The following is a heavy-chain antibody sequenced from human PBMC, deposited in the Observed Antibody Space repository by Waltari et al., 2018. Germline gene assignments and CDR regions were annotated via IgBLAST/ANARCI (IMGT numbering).Heavy chain of an antibody. J-gene: IGHJ4*02. CDR1: GDSISGNYG. D-gene: IGHD2-2*01. CDR2: VHHSGKT. CDR3: AGDRAIGLFFDY. Sequence: QVQLQESGQGLVKPSGTLSPPCAVSGDSISGNYGWSWVRQSPEKGLEWIGQVHHSGKTHYNPSLQSRVTISVDKPKNQFSLNLNSVTAADTAVYYCAGDRAIGLFFDYWGRGTLVTVSS. V-gene: IGHV4-4*02.